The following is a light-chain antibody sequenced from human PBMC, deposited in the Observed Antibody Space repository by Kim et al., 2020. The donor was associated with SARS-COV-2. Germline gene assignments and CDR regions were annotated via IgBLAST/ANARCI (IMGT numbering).Light chain of an antibody. V-gene: IGKV3-15*01. CDR2: GAS. CDR1: QSVSSY. CDR3: QQYNNWPPWT. J-gene: IGKJ1*01. Sequence: EILMTQSPATLSVSPGERATLSCRASQSVSSYLAWYQQKPGQAPRLLIYGASTRAAAIPARFSASGSGTEFTLTISSLQSEDFAVYYCQQYNNWPPWTFGQGTKVEIK.